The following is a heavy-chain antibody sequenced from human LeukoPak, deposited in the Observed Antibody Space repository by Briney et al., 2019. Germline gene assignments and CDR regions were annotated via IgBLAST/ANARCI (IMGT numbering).Heavy chain of an antibody. CDR1: GGSISSGSYY. D-gene: IGHD3-3*01. CDR2: IYTSGST. V-gene: IGHV4-61*02. J-gene: IGHJ6*03. CDR3: ARVRAVIIAGGYYYYMDV. Sequence: PSQTLSLTCTVSGGSISSGSYYWSWIRQPAGKGLEWIGRIYTSGSTNYNPPLKSRVTISVDTSKNQFSLKLSSVTAAGTAVYYCARVRAVIIAGGYYYYMDVWGKGTTVTVSS.